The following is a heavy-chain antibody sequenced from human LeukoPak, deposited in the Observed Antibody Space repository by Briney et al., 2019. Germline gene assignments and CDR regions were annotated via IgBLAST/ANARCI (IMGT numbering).Heavy chain of an antibody. CDR2: INHSGTT. Sequence: PSETLSLTCAVYGGSFSGYYWSWIRQPPGKVLECSGEINHSGTTYYNPSLKRRVTISVDTSKNQFSLKLSVVTAANTAVYYCARLLWFGELSQFDYWGQGTLVTVSS. J-gene: IGHJ4*02. CDR3: ARLLWFGELSQFDY. D-gene: IGHD3-10*01. CDR1: GGSFSGYY. V-gene: IGHV4-34*01.